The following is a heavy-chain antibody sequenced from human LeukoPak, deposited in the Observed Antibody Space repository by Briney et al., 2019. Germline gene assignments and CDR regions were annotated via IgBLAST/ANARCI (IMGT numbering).Heavy chain of an antibody. D-gene: IGHD1-1*01. CDR3: AKDPLKTNIGPGWFDP. Sequence: GGSLRLSCAASGFTFSTYSMNWVRQAPGKGLEWVSAISGSGGSTYYADSVKGRFTISRDNSKNTLYLQMNSLRAEDTAVYYCAKDPLKTNIGPGWFDPWGQGTLVTVSS. J-gene: IGHJ5*02. V-gene: IGHV3-23*01. CDR1: GFTFSTYS. CDR2: ISGSGGST.